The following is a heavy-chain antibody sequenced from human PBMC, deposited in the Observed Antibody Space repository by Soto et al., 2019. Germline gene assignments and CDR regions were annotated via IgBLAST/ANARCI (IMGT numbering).Heavy chain of an antibody. J-gene: IGHJ5*02. D-gene: IGHD3-16*01. CDR1: GFTFSSYA. CDR2: ISGSGGST. CDR3: AKERLMITFGGVIAGRWLDP. V-gene: IGHV3-23*01. Sequence: PGGSLRLSCAASGFTFSSYAMSWVRQAPGKGLEWVSAISGSGGSTYYADSVKGRFTISRDNSKNTLYLQMNSLRAEDTAVYYCAKERLMITFGGVIAGRWLDPWGQGTLVTVS.